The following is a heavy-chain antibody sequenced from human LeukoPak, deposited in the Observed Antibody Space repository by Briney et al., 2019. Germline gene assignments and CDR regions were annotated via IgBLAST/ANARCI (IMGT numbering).Heavy chain of an antibody. CDR1: GFTFSSYS. CDR3: ARLYGDYHFDY. D-gene: IGHD4-17*01. CDR2: ISSSSSYI. V-gene: IGHV3-21*01. J-gene: IGHJ4*02. Sequence: GGSLRLSCAASGFTFSSYSMNWVRQAPGEGLEWVSSISSSSSYIYYADSVKGRFTISRDNAKNSLYLQMNSLRAEDTAVYYCARLYGDYHFDYWGQGPLVPVSS.